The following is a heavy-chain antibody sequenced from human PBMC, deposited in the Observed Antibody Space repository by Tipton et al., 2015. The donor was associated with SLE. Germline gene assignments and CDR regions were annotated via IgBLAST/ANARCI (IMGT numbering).Heavy chain of an antibody. D-gene: IGHD6-6*01. V-gene: IGHV1-2*06. CDR3: AKDRDSRSPDFKYYFEY. Sequence: QLVQSGPEVKKPGASVKVSCKASGYTFTGYYMHWVRQAPGQGLEWMGRINPNSGGTNYAQKFQGRVTMTRDTSISTAYMELSRLRTDGTAVYYCAKDRDSRSPDFKYYFEYWGQGTLVTVSS. CDR2: INPNSGGT. J-gene: IGHJ4*02. CDR1: GYTFTGYY.